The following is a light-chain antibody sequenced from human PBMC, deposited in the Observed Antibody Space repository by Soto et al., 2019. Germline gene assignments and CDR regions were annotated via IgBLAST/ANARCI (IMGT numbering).Light chain of an antibody. CDR2: DAS. V-gene: IGKV3-11*01. Sequence: DIVMTQSPDSLAVSPGERATLSCRASQSVSSYLAWYQQKPGQAPRLLIYDASNRATGIPARFSGSGSGTDFTLTISSLEPEDFAVYYCQQRSNWPSLTFGGGTKVEIK. CDR1: QSVSSY. J-gene: IGKJ4*01. CDR3: QQRSNWPSLT.